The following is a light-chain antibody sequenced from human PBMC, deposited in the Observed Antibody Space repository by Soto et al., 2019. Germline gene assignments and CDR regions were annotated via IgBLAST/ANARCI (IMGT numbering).Light chain of an antibody. CDR2: DAS. CDR1: QSISNN. V-gene: IGKV3-15*01. CDR3: QQYNKWPPLT. Sequence: ILMTQSPATLSVSPGERATLSCRASQSISNNLAWYQQKPGQAPRLLIYDASTRATGIPARFSGSGSGTEFTRTISGLPSEDFAVYYCQQYNKWPPLTFGQGTKVEIK. J-gene: IGKJ1*01.